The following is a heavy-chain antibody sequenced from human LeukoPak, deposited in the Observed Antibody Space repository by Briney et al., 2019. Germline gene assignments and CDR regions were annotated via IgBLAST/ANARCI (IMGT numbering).Heavy chain of an antibody. CDR2: INHSGST. Sequence: GSLRLSCAASGFTVSSNYMSWIRQPPGKGLEWIGEINHSGSTNYNPSLKSRVTISVDTSKNQFSLKLSSVTAADTAVYYCARGPYAISYYYYGMDVWGQGTTVTVSS. D-gene: IGHD2-8*01. J-gene: IGHJ6*02. CDR3: ARGPYAISYYYYGMDV. V-gene: IGHV4-34*01. CDR1: GFTVSSNY.